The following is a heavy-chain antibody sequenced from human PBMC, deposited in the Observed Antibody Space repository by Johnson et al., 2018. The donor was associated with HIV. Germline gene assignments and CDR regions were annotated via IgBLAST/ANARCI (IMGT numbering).Heavy chain of an antibody. D-gene: IGHD6-13*01. Sequence: VQLVESGGGLVQPGGSLRLSCAASGFSVSNNYLNWVRQAPGKGLEWVSVIYSGCSTYYADSVTGRFTISRDNSRNTLYLQMNSLRAEDTAMYYCARDGESQQLPLGDAFDVWGQGTMVTVSS. CDR3: ARDGESQQLPLGDAFDV. V-gene: IGHV3-66*01. J-gene: IGHJ3*01. CDR2: IYSGCST. CDR1: GFSVSNNY.